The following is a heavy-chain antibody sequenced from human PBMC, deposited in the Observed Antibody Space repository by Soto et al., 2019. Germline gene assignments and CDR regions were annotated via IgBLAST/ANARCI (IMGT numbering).Heavy chain of an antibody. D-gene: IGHD1-26*01. CDR1: GYTFTSYA. J-gene: IGHJ4*02. CDR3: ARGLGLYYFDY. CDR2: INAGNGNT. V-gene: IGHV1-3*01. Sequence: QVQLVQSGAEVKKPGASVKVSCKASGYTFTSYAMHWVRQAPGQRLEWMGWINAGNGNTKYAQKFQGRVTITSDKSASTAYMELSSLRSEDTAVYYFARGLGLYYFDYWGQGTLVTVSS.